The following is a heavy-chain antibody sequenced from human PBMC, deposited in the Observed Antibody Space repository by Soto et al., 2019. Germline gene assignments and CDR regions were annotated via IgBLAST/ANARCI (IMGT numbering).Heavy chain of an antibody. J-gene: IGHJ5*02. CDR3: VAWGTSTSNP. D-gene: IGHD3-16*01. CDR1: GFIFNTHW. CDR2: TKPDGSEK. V-gene: IGHV3-7*01. Sequence: AGSLRLSCAASGFIFNTHWMSWVRQAPEKGLEWVAHTKPDGSEKYYVDSAKGRFTISRDNTRNSLYLQMNGLRADDTALYYCVAWGTSTSNPWGQGTLVTVSS.